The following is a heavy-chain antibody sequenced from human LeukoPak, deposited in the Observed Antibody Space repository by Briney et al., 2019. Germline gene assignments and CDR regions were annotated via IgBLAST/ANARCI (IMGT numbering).Heavy chain of an antibody. CDR2: IKQDGSEK. Sequence: GGSLRLSCAASGFTFSSYWMSWVRQAPGKGLEWVANIKQDGSEKYYVDSVKGRFTISRDNAKNSLYLQMNSLRAEDTAVYYCAMNFDWSPSRVDYWGQGTLVTVSS. D-gene: IGHD3-9*01. J-gene: IGHJ4*02. V-gene: IGHV3-7*01. CDR1: GFTFSSYW. CDR3: AMNFDWSPSRVDY.